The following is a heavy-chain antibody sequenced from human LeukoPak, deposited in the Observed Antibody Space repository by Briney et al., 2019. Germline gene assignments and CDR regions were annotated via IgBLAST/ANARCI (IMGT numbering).Heavy chain of an antibody. J-gene: IGHJ4*02. CDR2: ISAYNGNT. D-gene: IGHD2-2*03. CDR1: GYTFTSYG. Sequence: ASVKVSCKASGYTFTSYGISWVRQAPGQGLEWMGWISAYNGNTNYAQKLQGRVTMTTDTSTSTAYMELRSLRSDDTAVYYCARGDFMDIVVVPAADRYFDYWGQGTLVTVSS. V-gene: IGHV1-18*01. CDR3: ARGDFMDIVVVPAADRYFDY.